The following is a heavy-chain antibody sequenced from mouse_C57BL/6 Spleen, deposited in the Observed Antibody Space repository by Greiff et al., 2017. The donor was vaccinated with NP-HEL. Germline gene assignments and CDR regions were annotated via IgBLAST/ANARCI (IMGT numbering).Heavy chain of an antibody. D-gene: IGHD1-1*01. V-gene: IGHV3-3*01. J-gene: IGHJ1*03. CDR2: TFYSGIT. Sequence: EVQLQESGPSLVRPSQTLSLTCTVTGFSINSDCYWIWIRQFPGNKLEYIGYTFYSGITYSNPSLESRTYITRDTSKNQFSLKLSAVTTEDTATYYCARDRYYGSSGYFDVWGTGTTVTVSS. CDR3: ARDRYYGSSGYFDV. CDR1: GFSINSDCY.